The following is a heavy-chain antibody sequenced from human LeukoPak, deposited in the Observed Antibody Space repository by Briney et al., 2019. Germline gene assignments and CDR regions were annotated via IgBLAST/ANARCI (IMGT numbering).Heavy chain of an antibody. CDR1: GFTVSSNY. CDR3: ARAMQYDSSVYERGYYFDY. CDR2: IYSGGST. D-gene: IGHD3-22*01. J-gene: IGHJ4*02. V-gene: IGHV3-53*04. Sequence: GGSLRLSCAASGFTVSSNYMSGVRQAPGKGVEWVSVIYSGGSTYYADSVKGRLTISRQNSKTTLYLQMNRLRAEGTAVYYCARAMQYDSSVYERGYYFDYWGQGTLVTVSS.